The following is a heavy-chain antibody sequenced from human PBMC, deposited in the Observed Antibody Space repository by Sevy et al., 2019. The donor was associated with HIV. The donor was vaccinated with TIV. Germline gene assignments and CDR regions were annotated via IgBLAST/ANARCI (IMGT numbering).Heavy chain of an antibody. D-gene: IGHD2-21*02. CDR1: GFTFRRYD. V-gene: IGHV3-30-3*01. Sequence: GGSLRLSCAASGFTFRRYDMHWVRQAPGRGLEWVAVVASHGNNKSLADFVRGRFTISRDNARNSLDLQMTSLRTEDTAVYYCARLQSCGGDCYYFDSWGQGALVTVSS. CDR2: VASHGNNK. CDR3: ARLQSCGGDCYYFDS. J-gene: IGHJ4*02.